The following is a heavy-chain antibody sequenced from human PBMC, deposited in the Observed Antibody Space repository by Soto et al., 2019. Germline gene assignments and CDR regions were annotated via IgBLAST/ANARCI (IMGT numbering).Heavy chain of an antibody. V-gene: IGHV3-11*01. J-gene: IGHJ4*02. CDR1: GFTSSNYA. Sequence: GGSLRLSCAASGFTSSNYAMSWVRQAPGKGLEWVSYISSSGSTIYYADSVKGRFTISRGNAKDSLYLQMNSLRAEDTAVYYCATGIVVVVAATEPIDYWGQGTLVTVSS. CDR3: ATGIVVVVAATEPIDY. CDR2: ISSSGSTI. D-gene: IGHD2-15*01.